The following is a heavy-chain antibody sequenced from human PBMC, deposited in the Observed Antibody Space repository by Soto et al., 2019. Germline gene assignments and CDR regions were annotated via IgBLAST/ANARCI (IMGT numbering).Heavy chain of an antibody. CDR3: ARAFYGDSAAYYYGMDV. J-gene: IGHJ6*02. Sequence: SETLSLTCAVSGYSIGRAYHWGWIRQPPGKGLEWIGNIYHSGTTYYNPSLESRVTISVDTSNNQFSLKLNSVTAADTAVYYCARAFYGDSAAYYYGMDVWGQGTTVTFSS. CDR2: IYHSGTT. CDR1: GYSIGRAYH. D-gene: IGHD4-17*01. V-gene: IGHV4-38-2*01.